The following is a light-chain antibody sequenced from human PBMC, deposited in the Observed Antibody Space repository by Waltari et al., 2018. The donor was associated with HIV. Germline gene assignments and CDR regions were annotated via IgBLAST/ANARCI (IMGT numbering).Light chain of an antibody. V-gene: IGLV3-21*02. CDR1: NIGRNS. CDR3: QVWDRSYKEAV. Sequence: SYVLTQAPSLSVAPGQTATIVGGNIGRNSVQWYRQKPVRAPLLVIADDVDRSSGIPARFSGARSGERATLTIRGVEAGDEADYYCQVWDRSYKEAVFGGGT. J-gene: IGLJ3*02. CDR2: DDV.